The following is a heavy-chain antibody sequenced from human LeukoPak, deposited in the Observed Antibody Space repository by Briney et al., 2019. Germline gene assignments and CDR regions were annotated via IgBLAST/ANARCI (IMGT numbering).Heavy chain of an antibody. D-gene: IGHD1-26*01. J-gene: IGHJ4*02. CDR3: ARHEGSGSYYSY. CDR2: ISPDDSEI. Sequence: GASLKISCKGSGSRFTTYWIGWVRQLPGRGLEWMGIISPDDSEIRYSPSFRGQVTISADKSISTAYLQWSSLKASDTAIYYCARHEGSGSYYSYWGQGTLVTVSS. V-gene: IGHV5-51*01. CDR1: GSRFTTYW.